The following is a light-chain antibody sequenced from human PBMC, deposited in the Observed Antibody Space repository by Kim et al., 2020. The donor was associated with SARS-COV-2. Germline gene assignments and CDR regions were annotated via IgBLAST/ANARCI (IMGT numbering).Light chain of an antibody. CDR2: DAS. CDR3: LQANSFPFT. J-gene: IGKJ2*01. Sequence: SASVGDSVTITCRASQRISTWVAWFQQKPGEAPKLLICDASRLQTGVPSRFSGSGSGTDFTLTISSLEPEDFATYYCLQANSFPFTFGQGTKLEI. CDR1: QRISTW. V-gene: IGKV1-12*01.